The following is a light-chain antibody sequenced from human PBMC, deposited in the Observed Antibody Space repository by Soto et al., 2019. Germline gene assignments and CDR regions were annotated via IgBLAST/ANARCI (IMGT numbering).Light chain of an antibody. CDR1: QSVISSY. V-gene: IGKV3D-15*01. J-gene: IGKJ1*01. CDR2: GAS. CDR3: QQYNNGWT. Sequence: PGESVTLSCRASQSVISSYLTWYQQKPGQAPRLLIYGASTRATGIPARFSGSGSGTEFTLTISSLQSEDFAVYYCQQYNNGWTFGQGTKVDIK.